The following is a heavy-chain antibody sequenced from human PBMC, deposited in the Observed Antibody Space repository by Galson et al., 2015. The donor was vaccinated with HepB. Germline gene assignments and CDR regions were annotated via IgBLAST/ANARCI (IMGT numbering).Heavy chain of an antibody. Sequence: QVQLQESGPGLVKPSETLSLTCTVSGGSISSYYWSWIRQPPGKGLEWIGYIYYSGSTNYNPSLKSRVTISVDTSKNQFSLKLSSVTAADTAVYYCARAPRYYYDGFDYWGQGTLVTVPS. J-gene: IGHJ4*02. D-gene: IGHD3-22*01. CDR1: GGSISSYY. CDR2: IYYSGST. V-gene: IGHV4-59*01. CDR3: ARAPRYYYDGFDY.